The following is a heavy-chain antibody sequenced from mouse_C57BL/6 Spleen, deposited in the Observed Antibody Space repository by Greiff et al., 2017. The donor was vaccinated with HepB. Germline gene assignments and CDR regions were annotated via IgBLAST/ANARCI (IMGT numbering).Heavy chain of an antibody. J-gene: IGHJ3*01. V-gene: IGHV1-22*01. D-gene: IGHD1-1*01. CDR2: ITPNNGGT. CDR1: GYTFTDYN. CDR3: AGYYRSSFAY. Sequence: EVQLQQSGPELVKPGASVKMSCKASGYTFTDYNMHWVKQSHGKSLEWIGYITPNNGGTSYNQKFKGKATLTVTKSSSTAYMELRSLPSENSAVYYCAGYYRSSFAYWGQGTLVTVSA.